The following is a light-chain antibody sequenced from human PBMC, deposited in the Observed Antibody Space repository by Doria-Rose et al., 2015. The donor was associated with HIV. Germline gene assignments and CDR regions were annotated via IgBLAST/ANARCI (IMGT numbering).Light chain of an antibody. Sequence: LGERATINCKSSLSVLYSSNDKNYLAWYQQKPGQPPKLLIYWASTRESGVPDRFSGSGSGTDFSLTISSLQAEDVAVYYCQQYYSTPYTFGQGTRLEIK. CDR2: WAS. CDR3: QQYYSTPYT. J-gene: IGKJ2*01. V-gene: IGKV4-1*01. CDR1: LSVLYSSNDKNY.